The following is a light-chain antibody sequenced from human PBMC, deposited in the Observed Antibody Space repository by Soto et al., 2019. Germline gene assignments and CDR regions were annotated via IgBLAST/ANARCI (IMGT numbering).Light chain of an antibody. V-gene: IGKV1-39*01. CDR2: AAS. CDR3: QQSYSTPRT. J-gene: IGKJ1*01. Sequence: DIQMTQSPSSLSASVGDRVTITCRASQSISTYLNWYQQKPGKAPKLLISAASFLQTGVPSRFSGSGSGTDFSLTISSLQPEDFATYYCQQSYSTPRTFGQGTKVEIK. CDR1: QSISTY.